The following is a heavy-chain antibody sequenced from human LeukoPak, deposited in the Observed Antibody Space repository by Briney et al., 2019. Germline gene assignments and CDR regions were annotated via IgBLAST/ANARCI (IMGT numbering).Heavy chain of an antibody. Sequence: SETLSLTCSVSGGSISSASYYWGWIRQPPGKGLEWIGSMYYSGSTYYNPSLKSRVTISVDTSKNQFSLKLTSVTAADTALYYCARSYGLPNWFDPWGQGTLVTVSS. CDR2: MYYSGST. J-gene: IGHJ5*02. V-gene: IGHV4-39*01. D-gene: IGHD2-8*01. CDR3: ARSYGLPNWFDP. CDR1: GGSISSASYY.